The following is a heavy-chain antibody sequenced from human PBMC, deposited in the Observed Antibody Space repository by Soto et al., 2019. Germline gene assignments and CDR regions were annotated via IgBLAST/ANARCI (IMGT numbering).Heavy chain of an antibody. CDR1: GFTFSNYA. J-gene: IGHJ6*02. D-gene: IGHD2-15*01. CDR2: ISYDGNNK. Sequence: QVQLVESGGGVVQPGRSLRLSCAASGFTFSNYAMYWVRQAPGKGLEWVAVISYDGNNKYYADSVKGRFTISRDNSKNTLYMKMSSLRAEDTAVYYGARAGCDGGTCYTLVGLRYGMDVWGQGTTVTVSS. V-gene: IGHV3-30-3*01. CDR3: ARAGCDGGTCYTLVGLRYGMDV.